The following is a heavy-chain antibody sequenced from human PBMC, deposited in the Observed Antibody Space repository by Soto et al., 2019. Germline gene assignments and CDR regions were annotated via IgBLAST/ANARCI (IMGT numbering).Heavy chain of an antibody. V-gene: IGHV1-18*01. CDR3: ARWGATVTFDYYYYYGMDV. D-gene: IGHD4-17*01. Sequence: QVQLVQSGAEVKKPGASVKVSCKASGYTFTSYGISWVRQAPGQGLEWMGWISAYNGNTNYAQKLQGRVTMTTDTSTSTAYMELRSLSSDDTAVYYCARWGATVTFDYYYYYGMDVWGQGTTVTVSS. CDR1: GYTFTSYG. CDR2: ISAYNGNT. J-gene: IGHJ6*02.